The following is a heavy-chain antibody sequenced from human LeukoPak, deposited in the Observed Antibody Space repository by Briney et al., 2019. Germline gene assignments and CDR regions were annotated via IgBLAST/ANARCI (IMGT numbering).Heavy chain of an antibody. CDR3: ARWLSYKIDSYVFLDY. D-gene: IGHD3-16*02. V-gene: IGHV3-33*01. CDR1: GFTFNRNG. CDR2: IWFDGSRQ. Sequence: GRSLRLSCAASGFTFNRNGMHWVRQAPGKGLEWVALIWFDGSRQYYGDSVKGRFTISRDNSKNTLYLQMNSLRAEDTAMYYCARWLSYKIDSYVFLDYWGQGTLVTVSS. J-gene: IGHJ4*02.